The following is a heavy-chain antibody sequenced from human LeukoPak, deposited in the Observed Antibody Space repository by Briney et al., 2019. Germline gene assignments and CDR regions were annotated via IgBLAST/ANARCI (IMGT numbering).Heavy chain of an antibody. D-gene: IGHD5-12*01. J-gene: IGHJ4*02. Sequence: GGSLRLSCAASGFTVSSNYMSWVRQAPGKGLEWVSVIYSGGSTYYADSVKGRFTISRDNSKNTLYLQMNSLRAEDTAVYYCARKIVATIGAYYFDYWGQGTLVTVSS. CDR2: IYSGGST. V-gene: IGHV3-53*01. CDR3: ARKIVATIGAYYFDY. CDR1: GFTVSSNY.